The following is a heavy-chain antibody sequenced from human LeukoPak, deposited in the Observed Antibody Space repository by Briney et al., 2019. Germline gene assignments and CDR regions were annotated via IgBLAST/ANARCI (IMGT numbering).Heavy chain of an antibody. V-gene: IGHV4-59*08. D-gene: IGHD3-22*01. CDR3: ASQGGITMIPGYYYYYMDV. CDR1: GGSISSYY. CDR2: IYYSGST. J-gene: IGHJ6*03. Sequence: SETLSLTCTVSGGSISSYYWSWIRQPPGKGLEWIGYIYYSGSTNYNPSLKSRVTISVDTSKNQFSLKLSSVTAADTAVYYCASQGGITMIPGYYYYYMDVWGKGTTVTVSS.